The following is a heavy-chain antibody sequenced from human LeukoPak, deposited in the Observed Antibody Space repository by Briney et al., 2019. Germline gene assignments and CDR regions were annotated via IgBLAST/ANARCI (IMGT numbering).Heavy chain of an antibody. CDR1: GGSFSGYY. V-gene: IGHV4-34*01. J-gene: IGHJ5*02. CDR2: INHSGST. Sequence: SETLSLTCAVYGGSFSGYYWSWIRQPPGKGLGWIGEINHSGSTNYNPSLKSRVTISVDTSKNQFSLKLSSVTAADTAVYYCARARPRRLVGNWFDPWGQGTLVTVSS. D-gene: IGHD3-16*01. CDR3: ARARPRRLVGNWFDP.